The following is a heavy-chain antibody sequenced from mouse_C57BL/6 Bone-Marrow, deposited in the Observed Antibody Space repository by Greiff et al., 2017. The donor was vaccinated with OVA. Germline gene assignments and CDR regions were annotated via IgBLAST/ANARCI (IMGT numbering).Heavy chain of an antibody. CDR1: GYTFTSYW. CDR2: IDPSDSYT. CDR3: ARRRITTARDFDY. Sequence: QVQLQQPGAELVRPGTSVKLSCKASGYTFTSYWMHWVKQRPGQGLEWIGVIDPSDSYTNYNQKFKGKATLTVDTSSSTAYMQLSSLTSEDSAVYYCARRRITTARDFDYWGQGTTLTVSS. D-gene: IGHD1-2*01. V-gene: IGHV1-59*01. J-gene: IGHJ2*01.